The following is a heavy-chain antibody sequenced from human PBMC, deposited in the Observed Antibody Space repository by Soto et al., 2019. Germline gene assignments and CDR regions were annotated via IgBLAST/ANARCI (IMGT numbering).Heavy chain of an antibody. Sequence: QVQLVESGGGVVQPGMSLRLSCAASGITFSSHGMHWVRQAPGKGLEWVAIIWEDGSNEYYSDSVKGRFTISRDNCQNTMYLQMNSLTDEDAAVYYCARRRGVVGSSSSAVYRGVWGKWTTVTVSS. CDR3: ARRRGVVGSSSSAVYRGV. D-gene: IGHD6-6*01. CDR1: GITFSSHG. V-gene: IGHV3-33*01. J-gene: IGHJ6*03. CDR2: IWEDGSNE.